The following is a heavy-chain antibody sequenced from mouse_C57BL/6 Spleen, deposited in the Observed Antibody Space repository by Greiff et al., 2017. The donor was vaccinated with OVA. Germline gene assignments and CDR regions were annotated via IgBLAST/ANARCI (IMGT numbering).Heavy chain of an antibody. CDR1: GYTFTEYP. CDR3: ARHEDEDYDEGYAMDY. D-gene: IGHD2-4*01. CDR2: FYPGSGSI. J-gene: IGHJ4*01. Sequence: QVQLKQSGAELVKPGASVKLSCKASGYTFTEYPIHWVKQRSGQGLEWIGWFYPGSGSIKYNEKFKDKATLTADKSSSTVYMELSRLTSEDSAVYFCARHEDEDYDEGYAMDYWGQGTSVTVSS. V-gene: IGHV1-62-2*01.